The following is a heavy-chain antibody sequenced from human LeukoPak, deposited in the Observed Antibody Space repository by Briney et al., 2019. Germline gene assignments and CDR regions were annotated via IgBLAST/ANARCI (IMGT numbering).Heavy chain of an antibody. CDR3: ARVAGIERSYWAFDI. D-gene: IGHD1-26*01. V-gene: IGHV1-69*13. Sequence: ASVKVSCKASGGTFSSYAISWVRQAPGQGLEWMGGIIPIFGTANYAQKFQGRVTITADESTSTAYMELSSLRSEDTAVYYCARVAGIERSYWAFDIWGQGTMVTVSS. CDR2: IIPIFGTA. J-gene: IGHJ3*02. CDR1: GGTFSSYA.